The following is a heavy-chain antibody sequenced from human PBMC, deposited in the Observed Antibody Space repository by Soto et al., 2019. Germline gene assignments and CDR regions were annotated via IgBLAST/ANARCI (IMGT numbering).Heavy chain of an antibody. CDR3: AKPNLFCSSTSCYDY. Sequence: EVQLLESGGGMVQPGGSLRLSCAVTGSTFSSYAMTWVRQAPGKGLVWVSVISGSGSITHYADSVKGRFTISRDNSKNTLYLQMNSLRAEDTAVYYCAKPNLFCSSTSCYDYWGQGTLVTVSS. J-gene: IGHJ4*02. CDR2: ISGSGSIT. CDR1: GSTFSSYA. V-gene: IGHV3-23*01. D-gene: IGHD2-2*01.